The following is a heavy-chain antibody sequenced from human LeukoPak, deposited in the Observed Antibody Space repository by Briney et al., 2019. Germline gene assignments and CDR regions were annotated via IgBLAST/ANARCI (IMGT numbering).Heavy chain of an antibody. J-gene: IGHJ4*02. CDR2: IYYSGST. V-gene: IGHV4-31*03. CDR1: GGSISSGGYY. CDR3: ARDYCSGGSCQFDY. D-gene: IGHD2-15*01. Sequence: SQTLSLTCTVSGGSISSGGYYWSWIRQHPGKGLEWIGYIYYSGSTYYNPSLKSRVTISVDRSKNQFSLKLSSVTAADTAVYYCARDYCSGGSCQFDYWGQGTLVTVSS.